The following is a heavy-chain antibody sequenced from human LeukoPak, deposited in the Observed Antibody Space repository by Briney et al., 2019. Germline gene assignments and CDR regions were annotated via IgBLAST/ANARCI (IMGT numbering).Heavy chain of an antibody. D-gene: IGHD3-10*01. Sequence: AASVKVSCKASGYTFSTSGISWVRQAPGQGLEWMGWINPNSGGTNYAQKFQGRVTMTRDTSISTAYMELSRLRSDDTAVYYCATLYTGDYYYYMDVWGKGTTVTVSS. J-gene: IGHJ6*03. CDR3: ATLYTGDYYYYMDV. CDR1: GYTFSTSG. CDR2: INPNSGGT. V-gene: IGHV1-2*02.